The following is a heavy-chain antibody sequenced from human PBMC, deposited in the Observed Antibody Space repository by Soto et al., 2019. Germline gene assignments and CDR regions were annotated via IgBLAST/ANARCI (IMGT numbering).Heavy chain of an antibody. V-gene: IGHV4-39*01. D-gene: IGHD6-13*01. CDR3: ASLTENGAPGLKQLVYSFDS. CDR2: IYYSAST. Sequence: SETLSVTCTGSGGSISRSGYYWCWIRQPPGKGLEWIGSIYYSASTYYNPSLKSRVTVSVDTSKNQFSLKLSSVTAADTAVYYCASLTENGAPGLKQLVYSFDSWGQGPLVT. CDR1: GGSISRSGYY. J-gene: IGHJ4*02.